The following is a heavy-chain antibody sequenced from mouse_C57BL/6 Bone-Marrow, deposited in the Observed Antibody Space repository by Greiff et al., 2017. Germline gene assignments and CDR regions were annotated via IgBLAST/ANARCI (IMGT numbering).Heavy chain of an antibody. CDR1: GFTFSDFY. Sequence: EVKVVESGGGLVQSGRSLRLSCATSGFTFSDFYMEWVRQAPGKGLEWIAASRNKANDYTTEYSASVKGRFIVSRDTSQSILYLQMNALRAEDTAIYYCARDAGGSSNWYFDVWGTGTTVTVSS. CDR2: SRNKANDYTT. D-gene: IGHD1-1*01. V-gene: IGHV7-1*01. J-gene: IGHJ1*03. CDR3: ARDAGGSSNWYFDV.